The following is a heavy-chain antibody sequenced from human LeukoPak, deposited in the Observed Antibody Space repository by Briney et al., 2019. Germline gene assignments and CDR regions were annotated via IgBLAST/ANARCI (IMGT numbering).Heavy chain of an antibody. V-gene: IGHV4-4*07. Sequence: SETLSLTCTVSGGSISSYYWSWIRQPAGKELEWIGRIYTSGSTNYNPSLKSRVTMSVDTSKNQFSLKLSSVTAADTAVYYCARGREAARPFDYWGQGTLVTVSS. CDR2: IYTSGST. J-gene: IGHJ4*02. CDR1: GGSISSYY. D-gene: IGHD6-6*01. CDR3: ARGREAARPFDY.